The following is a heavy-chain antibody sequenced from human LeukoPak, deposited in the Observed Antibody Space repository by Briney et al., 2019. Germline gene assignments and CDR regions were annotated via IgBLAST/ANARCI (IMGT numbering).Heavy chain of an antibody. J-gene: IGHJ4*02. CDR1: GFTFSSYS. D-gene: IGHD3-10*01. CDR3: ARALLNSGSGSYYFDY. CDR2: ISSSSSYI. V-gene: IGHV3-21*01. Sequence: GGSLRLSCAASGFTFSSYSMNWVRQAAGKGLEWVSSISSSSSYIYYADSVKGLFPISRDNAQHSLYLQMNSLRAYDTAVYYCARALLNSGSGSYYFDYWGQGTLVTVSS.